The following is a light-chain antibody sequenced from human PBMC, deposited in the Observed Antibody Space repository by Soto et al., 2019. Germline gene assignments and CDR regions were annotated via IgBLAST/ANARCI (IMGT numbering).Light chain of an antibody. CDR3: QQRSNWPPIT. V-gene: IGKV3-11*01. CDR1: QNINNNY. J-gene: IGKJ5*01. CDR2: DAS. Sequence: VLTQSPGTLSLSPGGRATLSCRASQNINNNYLAWYQHKPGQAPRLLIYDASNRATGIPARFSGSGSGTDFTLTISSLEPEDFAVYYCQQRSNWPPITFGQGTRLEIK.